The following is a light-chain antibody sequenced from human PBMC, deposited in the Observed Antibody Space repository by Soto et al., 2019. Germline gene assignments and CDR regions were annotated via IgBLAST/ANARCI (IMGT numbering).Light chain of an antibody. CDR3: QQYNSYPCT. V-gene: IGKV1-5*01. CDR2: DAS. CDR1: PSISSW. Sequence: DIQMTQSPSTLSASVGDRVTITCRASPSISSWLAWYQQKPGKAPKLLIYDASSLESGVPSRFSGSGSGTEFTLTIRSLQPDDFATYYCQQYNSYPCTFGQGTKLEIK. J-gene: IGKJ2*02.